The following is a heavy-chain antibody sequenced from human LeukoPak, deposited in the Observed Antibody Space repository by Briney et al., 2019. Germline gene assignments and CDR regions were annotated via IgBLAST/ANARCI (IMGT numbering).Heavy chain of an antibody. CDR2: IRYDGSNK. CDR3: AKDRRGNGDLGY. D-gene: IGHD1-1*01. Sequence: PGGSLRLSCAASGFTFSSYGMHWVRQAPGKGLEWVAFIRYDGSNKYCADSVKGRFTISRDNSKNTLYLQMNSLRAEDTAVYYCAKDRRGNGDLGYWGQGTLVTVSS. V-gene: IGHV3-30*02. J-gene: IGHJ4*02. CDR1: GFTFSSYG.